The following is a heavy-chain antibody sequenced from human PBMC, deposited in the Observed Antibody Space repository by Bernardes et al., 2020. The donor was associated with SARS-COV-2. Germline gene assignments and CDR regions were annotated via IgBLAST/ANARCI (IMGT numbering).Heavy chain of an antibody. V-gene: IGHV1-2*02. J-gene: IGHJ4*02. CDR2: INFNSGVT. Sequence: ASVKVSCRASGYTFSGYYIHWVRQAPGQGLEWVGRINFNSGVTLYGWKFQGRVTMTRDTSISTAYMELSSLRSDDTAVFYCARDYYGSGSPFDYWRQGALVTVSS. D-gene: IGHD3-10*01. CDR3: ARDYYGSGSPFDY. CDR1: GYTFSGYY.